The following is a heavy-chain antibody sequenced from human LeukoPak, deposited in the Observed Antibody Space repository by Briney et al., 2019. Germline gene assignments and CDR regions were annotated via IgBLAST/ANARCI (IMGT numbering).Heavy chain of an antibody. Sequence: ASVKVSFKASGYTFTDYYMQWVRQAPGQGLECMGWINPNSGGTNYAQKFQGRVTMTRDTSISTAYMELSRLSSDDTAVYYCATRGYNYYLSGPTLIDNWGQGTLVTVSS. J-gene: IGHJ4*02. D-gene: IGHD3-10*01. CDR3: ATRGYNYYLSGPTLIDN. V-gene: IGHV1-2*02. CDR1: GYTFTDYY. CDR2: INPNSGGT.